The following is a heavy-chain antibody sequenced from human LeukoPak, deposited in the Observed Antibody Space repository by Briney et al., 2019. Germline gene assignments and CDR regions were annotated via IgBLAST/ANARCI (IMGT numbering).Heavy chain of an antibody. CDR2: IYYSGST. D-gene: IGHD3-3*01. CDR1: GGSISSYY. CDR3: ARLTGDFWSGYSLGFDY. J-gene: IGHJ4*02. V-gene: IGHV4-59*08. Sequence: SETLSLTCTVSGGSISSYYWSWIRQPPGEGLEWIGYIYYSGSTNYNPSLKSRVTISVDTSKNQFSLKLSSVTAADTAVYYCARLTGDFWSGYSLGFDYWGQGTLVTVSS.